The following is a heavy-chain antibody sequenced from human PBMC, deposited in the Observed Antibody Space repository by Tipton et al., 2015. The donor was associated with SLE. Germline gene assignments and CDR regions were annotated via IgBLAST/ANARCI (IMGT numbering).Heavy chain of an antibody. J-gene: IGHJ5*02. CDR1: GFTFSSYG. V-gene: IGHV3-30*02. Sequence: SLRLSCAASGFTFSSYGMHWVRQAPGKGLEWVAFIRYDGSNKYYADSVKGRFTISRDNSKNTLYLQMNSLRAEDTAVYYCAKDYPSSSWYYFDPWGRGTLVTASS. D-gene: IGHD6-13*01. CDR2: IRYDGSNK. CDR3: AKDYPSSSWYYFDP.